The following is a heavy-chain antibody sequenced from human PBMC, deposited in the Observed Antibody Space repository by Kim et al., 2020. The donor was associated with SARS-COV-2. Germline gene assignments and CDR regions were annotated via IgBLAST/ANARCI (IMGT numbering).Heavy chain of an antibody. CDR1: GGTFSSYA. D-gene: IGHD2-15*01. Sequence: SVKISCKASGGTFSSYAISWVRQAPGQGLEWMGGIIPISGTANYAQKFQGRVTITADESTSTAYMELSSLRSEDTAVYYCARETLGYPYLFDYWGQGTLVTVSS. J-gene: IGHJ4*02. V-gene: IGHV1-69*13. CDR2: IIPISGTA. CDR3: ARETLGYPYLFDY.